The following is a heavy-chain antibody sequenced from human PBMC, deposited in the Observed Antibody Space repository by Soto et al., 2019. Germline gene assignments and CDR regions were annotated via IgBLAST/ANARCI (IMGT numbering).Heavy chain of an antibody. Sequence: SETLSLTCTVSGGSISSSSYYWGWIRQPPGKGLEWIGSIYYSGSTYYNPSLKSRVTISVDTSKNQFSLKLSSVTAADTAVYYCARVDSYYYDSSRNFDYWGQGTLVTVSS. V-gene: IGHV4-39*01. CDR1: GGSISSSSYY. D-gene: IGHD3-22*01. CDR2: IYYSGST. J-gene: IGHJ4*02. CDR3: ARVDSYYYDSSRNFDY.